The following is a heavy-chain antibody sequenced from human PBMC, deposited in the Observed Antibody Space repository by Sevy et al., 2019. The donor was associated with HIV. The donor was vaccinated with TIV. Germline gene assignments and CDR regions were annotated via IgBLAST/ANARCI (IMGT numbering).Heavy chain of an antibody. CDR1: GGSITSLY. D-gene: IGHD1-26*01. V-gene: IGHV4-59*08. CDR2: IYYNGHI. J-gene: IGHJ4*02. CDR3: AGENAWGRGYS. Sequence: SETLSLTCTVSGGSITSLYWNWIRQPPGKGLEWIAYIYYNGHINYNPSLKSRVTLSLDTSKNQFSLRLSSGTAADTARYYCAGENAWGRGYSWGQGTLVTVSS.